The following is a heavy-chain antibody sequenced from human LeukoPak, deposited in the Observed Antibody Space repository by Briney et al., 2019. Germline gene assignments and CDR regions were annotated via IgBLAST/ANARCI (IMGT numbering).Heavy chain of an antibody. J-gene: IGHJ3*01. D-gene: IGHD3-16*02. CDR3: ARVLGVIVLDAFDV. CDR2: INPNSGGT. CDR1: GYTFTGYY. Sequence: ASVKVSCKASGYTFTGYYKQRVRQAPGHGREWMGWINPNSGGTNYAQKFQGRVTMTRDTSISTAYMELSRLRSDDTAVDYCARVLGVIVLDAFDVWGQGTTVTVSS. V-gene: IGHV1-2*02.